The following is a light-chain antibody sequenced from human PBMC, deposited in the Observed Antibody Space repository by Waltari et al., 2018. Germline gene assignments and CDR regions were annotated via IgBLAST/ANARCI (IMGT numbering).Light chain of an antibody. CDR1: SSNIGNNY. Sequence: QSVLTQPPSVSAAPGQKVTVSCSGSSSNIGNNYVSWYQQLPGTAPKLLIDENNGRPSGIPDRYAGSKAGTAATLGITGLQTGDEADYYCETWDSSLSAVVFGGGTKLTVL. J-gene: IGLJ2*01. V-gene: IGLV1-51*02. CDR2: ENN. CDR3: ETWDSSLSAVV.